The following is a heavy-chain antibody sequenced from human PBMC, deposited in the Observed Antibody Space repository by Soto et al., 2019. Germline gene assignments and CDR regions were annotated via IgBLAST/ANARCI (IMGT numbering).Heavy chain of an antibody. CDR3: ARAGQRGITIFAAVTSYGMDA. J-gene: IGHJ6*02. D-gene: IGHD3-3*01. CDR1: GYTFTSYD. Sequence: ASVKVSCKASGYTFTSYDINWVLQATGQGLEWMGWMNPNSGNTGYAQKFQGRVTMTRNTSISTAYMELSSLRSEDTAVYYCARAGQRGITIFAAVTSYGMDAWRQGLKVTVPS. CDR2: MNPNSGNT. V-gene: IGHV1-8*01.